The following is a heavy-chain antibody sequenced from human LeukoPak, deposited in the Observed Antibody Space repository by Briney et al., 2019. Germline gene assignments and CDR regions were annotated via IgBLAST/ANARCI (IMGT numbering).Heavy chain of an antibody. CDR1: GGSISSSSYY. CDR3: AIVTCSSTSCDPPNWFDP. J-gene: IGHJ5*02. CDR2: IYYSGST. V-gene: IGHV4-39*07. D-gene: IGHD2-2*01. Sequence: SETLSLTCTVSGGSISSSSYYWGWIRQPPGKGLEWIGSIYYSGSTYYNPSLKSRVTISVDTSKNQFSLKLSSVTAADTAVYYCAIVTCSSTSCDPPNWFDPWGQGTLVTVSS.